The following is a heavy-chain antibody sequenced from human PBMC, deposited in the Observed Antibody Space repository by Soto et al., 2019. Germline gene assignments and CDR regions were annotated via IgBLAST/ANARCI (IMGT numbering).Heavy chain of an antibody. CDR2: IIPSFGTA. V-gene: IGHV1-69*01. Sequence: QVQLVQSGAEVKKPGSSVKVSCKASGGTFSSYAISWVRQAPGQGLEWMGGIIPSFGTAHYAQKFQGRVTITADESTSTAYMELSSLRSEDTAVYYCARGRSIFGVVIITNYYYYGMDVWGQGTTVTVSS. J-gene: IGHJ6*02. CDR3: ARGRSIFGVVIITNYYYYGMDV. D-gene: IGHD3-3*01. CDR1: GGTFSSYA.